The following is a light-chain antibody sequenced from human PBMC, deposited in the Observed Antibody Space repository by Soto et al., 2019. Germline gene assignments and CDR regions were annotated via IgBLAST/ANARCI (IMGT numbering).Light chain of an antibody. CDR2: EGS. CDR3: CSYAGTYV. J-gene: IGLJ1*01. V-gene: IGLV2-23*01. CDR1: SSDVGSYNL. Sequence: SVLTQLASVYGSPGQSITISCTGTSSDVGSYNLVSWYQQHPGKAPKLMIYEGSKRPSGVSNRFSGSKSGNTASLTISGLQAEDEADYYCCSYAGTYVFGTGTKVTVL.